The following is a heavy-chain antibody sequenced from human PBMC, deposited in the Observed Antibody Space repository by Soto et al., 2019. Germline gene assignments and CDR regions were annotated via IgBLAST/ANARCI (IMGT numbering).Heavy chain of an antibody. D-gene: IGHD3-3*01. CDR2: IIPIFGTA. Sequence: SVKGAWTASGGTFSSYAISWVRQAPGQGREWMGGIIPIFGTASYAQKFQGRGTMTADESTSKAYMELGGLRSAATAVYYCASAHYYDFCRGYVYYHHYRIAVPGQRTTVFVSS. J-gene: IGHJ6*02. CDR1: GGTFSSYA. CDR3: ASAHYYDFCRGYVYYHHYRIAV. V-gene: IGHV1-69*13.